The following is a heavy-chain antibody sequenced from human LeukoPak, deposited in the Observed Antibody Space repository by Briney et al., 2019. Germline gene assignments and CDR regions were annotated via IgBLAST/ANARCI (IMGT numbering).Heavy chain of an antibody. V-gene: IGHV3-73*01. CDR2: IRSKANSYAT. CDR1: GFTFSGSA. J-gene: IGHJ3*02. D-gene: IGHD4-17*01. Sequence: GGSLRLSCASSGFTFSGSAMHWVREASGKELEWVGRIRSKANSYATAYAASVKGRFTISRDDSKNTAYLQMNSLKTEDTAVYYCTSTVTTGAAFDIWGQGTMVTVSS. CDR3: TSTVTTGAAFDI.